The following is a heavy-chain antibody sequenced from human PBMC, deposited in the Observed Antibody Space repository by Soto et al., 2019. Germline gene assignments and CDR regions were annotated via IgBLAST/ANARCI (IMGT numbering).Heavy chain of an antibody. Sequence: SETLSLTCTVSGGSISSYYWSWIRQPPGKGLEWIGYFYYSGSTNYNPSLKSRVTISVDTSKNHFSLKLSSVTAADTAVYYCARARRGYFDYPGQATLLTVSS. CDR3: ARARRGYFDY. CDR1: GGSISSYY. CDR2: FYYSGST. V-gene: IGHV4-59*01. J-gene: IGHJ4*02.